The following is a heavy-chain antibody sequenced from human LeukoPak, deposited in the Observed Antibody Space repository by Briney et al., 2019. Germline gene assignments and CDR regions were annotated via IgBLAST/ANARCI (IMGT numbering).Heavy chain of an antibody. D-gene: IGHD4-11*01. CDR3: ARLGLRAIDYSNPEFDS. Sequence: SETLSLTCTVSGGSISSSSYYWDWIRQPPGTGLEWIGSIYYSGSTYYNPSLKSRVTISVDTSKNQFSLKLSSVTAADTAVYYCARLGLRAIDYSNPEFDSWGQGTLVTVSS. V-gene: IGHV4-39*01. CDR2: IYYSGST. CDR1: GGSISSSSYY. J-gene: IGHJ5*01.